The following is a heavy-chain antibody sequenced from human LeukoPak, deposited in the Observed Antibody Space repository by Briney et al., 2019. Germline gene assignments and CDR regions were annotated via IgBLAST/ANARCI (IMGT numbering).Heavy chain of an antibody. J-gene: IGHJ4*02. Sequence: GGSLILSCAASEFTFSNYAMTWVRQAPGKGLEWVSCISGSGGSTYYADSVKGRFTISRDDSKNTLYLQMNSLRAEDTAIYYCAKSTSSSGSFYSGLDYWGQGTLVTVSS. V-gene: IGHV3-23*01. CDR2: ISGSGGST. CDR3: AKSTSSSGSFYSGLDY. D-gene: IGHD2-15*01. CDR1: EFTFSNYA.